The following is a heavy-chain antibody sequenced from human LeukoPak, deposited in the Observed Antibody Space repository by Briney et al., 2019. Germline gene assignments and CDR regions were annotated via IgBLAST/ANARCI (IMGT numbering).Heavy chain of an antibody. D-gene: IGHD3-22*01. J-gene: IGHJ4*02. V-gene: IGHV1-8*01. Sequence: ASVKVPCKASGYTFTSYDINWVRQAPGQGLEWMGWMNPNSGNTGYAQKFQGRVTMTRNTSISTAYMELSSLRSEDTAVYYCARDTDSSGLFSYWGQGTLVTVSS. CDR2: MNPNSGNT. CDR3: ARDTDSSGLFSY. CDR1: GYTFTSYD.